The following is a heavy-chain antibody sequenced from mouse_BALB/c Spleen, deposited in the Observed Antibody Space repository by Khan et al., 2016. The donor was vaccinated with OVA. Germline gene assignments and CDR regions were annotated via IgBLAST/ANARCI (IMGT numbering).Heavy chain of an antibody. V-gene: IGHV1-4*01. J-gene: IGHJ3*01. Sequence: VQLQESGAELARPGASVKMSCKASGYTFSNYTIHWLKQRPGQGLEWIGYINPSSSYTYYNQQFNDRATLTADKSSSTAYMQLSSLTSEDSAVYYCASYYRYPAWFAYWGQGTLVTVSA. CDR2: INPSSSYT. CDR3: ASYYRYPAWFAY. CDR1: GYTFSNYT. D-gene: IGHD2-14*01.